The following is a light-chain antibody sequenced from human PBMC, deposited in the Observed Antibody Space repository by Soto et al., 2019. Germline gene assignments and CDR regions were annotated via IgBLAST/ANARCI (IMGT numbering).Light chain of an antibody. CDR1: SSDVGGYNY. CDR3: CSYAGGFYV. J-gene: IGLJ1*01. CDR2: DVS. Sequence: QSVLTQPRSVSGSPGQSVTISCTGTSSDVGGYNYVSWYQQHPGKAPKLMIFDVSKRPSGVPDRFSGSKSGSMASLTISGLQADDEADYYCCSYAGGFYVVGTGTKLTVL. V-gene: IGLV2-11*01.